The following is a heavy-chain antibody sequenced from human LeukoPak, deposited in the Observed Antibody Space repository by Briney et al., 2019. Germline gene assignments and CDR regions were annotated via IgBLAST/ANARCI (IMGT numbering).Heavy chain of an antibody. J-gene: IGHJ4*02. CDR1: GFTFSSFW. D-gene: IGHD5-24*01. V-gene: IGHV3-74*01. CDR3: ARHGYNYGFDY. Sequence: PGGSLRLSCAASGFTFSSFWMHWVRKAPGKGLVWVSSFYTDGSVKSYADPVKGRFTISRDNGKNTLYLQMNSLSAEDTAVYYCARHGYNYGFDYWGQGTLVTVSS. CDR2: FYTDGSVK.